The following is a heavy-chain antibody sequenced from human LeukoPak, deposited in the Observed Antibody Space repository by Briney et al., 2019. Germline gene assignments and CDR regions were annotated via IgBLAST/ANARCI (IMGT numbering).Heavy chain of an antibody. V-gene: IGHV1-69*13. CDR2: IIPIFGTA. J-gene: IGHJ5*02. D-gene: IGHD2-15*01. CDR3: ARVFSCSGGSCYSSVIGQHNWFDP. Sequence: VASVKVSCKASGGTFSSYAISWVRQAPGQGLEWMGGIIPIFGTANYAQKFQGRVTITADESTSTAYMELSSLRSEDTAVYYCARVFSCSGGSCYSSVIGQHNWFDPWGQGTLVTVSS. CDR1: GGTFSSYA.